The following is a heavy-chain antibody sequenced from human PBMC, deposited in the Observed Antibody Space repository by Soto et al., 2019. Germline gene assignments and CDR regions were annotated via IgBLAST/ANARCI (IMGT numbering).Heavy chain of an antibody. CDR3: AKDAHSGYYDY. Sequence: GSLRLSCAASGFNFNSYTINWVRQAPGKRLEWLSSISSSGYIFSTDSVRGRFTISRDNAKNSVYLQINSLTAEDTAVYYCAKDAHSGYYDYWGQGTLVTV. J-gene: IGHJ4*02. D-gene: IGHD3-22*01. CDR1: GFNFNSYT. V-gene: IGHV3-21*01. CDR2: ISSSGYI.